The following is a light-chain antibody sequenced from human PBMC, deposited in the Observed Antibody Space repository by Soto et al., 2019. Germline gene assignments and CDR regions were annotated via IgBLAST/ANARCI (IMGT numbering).Light chain of an antibody. CDR3: SSYTSTTTLYV. V-gene: IGLV2-14*01. CDR2: EVS. CDR1: SSDVGGYNY. Sequence: QSALTQPASVSGSPGQSITISCTGTSSDVGGYNYVSWYQQHPGKAPKLMIYEVSNRPSGVSRRFSGSKSGNTASLTISGFQAEDEADYYCSSYTSTTTLYVFGTGTKVTVL. J-gene: IGLJ1*01.